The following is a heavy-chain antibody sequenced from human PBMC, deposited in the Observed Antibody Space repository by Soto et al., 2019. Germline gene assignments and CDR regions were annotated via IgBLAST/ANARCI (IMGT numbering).Heavy chain of an antibody. Sequence: GASVKVSCKASGGTFSSYAISWVRQAPGQGLEWMGGIIPIFGTANYAQKFQGRVTITADKSTSTAYMELSSLRSEDTAVYYCARGERARAEQWLGADYYYYYGMDVWGQGTTVTVSS. CDR2: IIPIFGTA. CDR3: ARGERARAEQWLGADYYYYYGMDV. J-gene: IGHJ6*02. D-gene: IGHD6-19*01. CDR1: GGTFSSYA. V-gene: IGHV1-69*06.